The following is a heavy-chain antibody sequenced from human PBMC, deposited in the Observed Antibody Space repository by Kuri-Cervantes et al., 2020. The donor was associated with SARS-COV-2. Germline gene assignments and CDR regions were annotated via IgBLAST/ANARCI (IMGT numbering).Heavy chain of an antibody. D-gene: IGHD3-3*01. V-gene: IGHV4-61*05. J-gene: IGHJ5*02. CDR2: IYYSGST. CDR1: GGSISSSSYY. Sequence: GSLRLSCTVSGGSISSSSYYWGWIRQPPGKGLEWIGYIYYSGSTNYNPSLKSRVTISVDTSKNQFSLKLSSVTAADTAVYYCARAVTSIFGVPTNWFDPWGQGTLVTVSS. CDR3: ARAVTSIFGVPTNWFDP.